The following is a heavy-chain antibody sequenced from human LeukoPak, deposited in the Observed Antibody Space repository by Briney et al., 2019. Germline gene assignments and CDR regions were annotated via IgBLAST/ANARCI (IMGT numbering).Heavy chain of an antibody. CDR3: ARVEGDYTPNRFDP. CDR2: ISSSSSHI. D-gene: IGHD4-11*01. J-gene: IGHJ5*02. V-gene: IGHV3-21*04. Sequence: AGGSLRLSCAVSGFTLSSYSMNWVRQAPGKGLEWVSYISSSSSHIYYADSVKGRFTVSRDNAKNTLYLQMDSLRAEDTAIYYCARVEGDYTPNRFDPWGQGTLVTVSS. CDR1: GFTLSSYS.